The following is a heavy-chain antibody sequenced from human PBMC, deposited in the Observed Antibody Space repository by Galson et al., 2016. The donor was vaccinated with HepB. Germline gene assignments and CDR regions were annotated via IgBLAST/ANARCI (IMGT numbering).Heavy chain of an antibody. CDR1: GFTVSSKY. Sequence: SLRLSCAASGFTVSSKYMSWVRQAPGKGLEWVSVIYSGGSTHYADSVKGRFTISRDNSKNTLFLQMNSLRAEDTAVYYCARDINDFWSGYYSGGMDVWGQGTTVTAS. V-gene: IGHV3-53*01. D-gene: IGHD3-3*01. J-gene: IGHJ6*02. CDR2: IYSGGST. CDR3: ARDINDFWSGYYSGGMDV.